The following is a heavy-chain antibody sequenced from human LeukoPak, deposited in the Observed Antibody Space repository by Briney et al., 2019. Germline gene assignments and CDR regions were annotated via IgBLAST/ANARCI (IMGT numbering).Heavy chain of an antibody. D-gene: IGHD1-26*01. CDR3: AILGNTIDY. V-gene: IGHV4-38-2*01. CDR1: GFTFSSYS. Sequence: GPLRLSCAASGFTFSSYSMNWVRQAPGKGLEWIGSIYHSGSTYYNPSLKSRVTISVDTSKNQFSLKLSSVTAADTAVYYCAILGNTIDYWGQGTLVTVSS. CDR2: IYHSGST. J-gene: IGHJ4*02.